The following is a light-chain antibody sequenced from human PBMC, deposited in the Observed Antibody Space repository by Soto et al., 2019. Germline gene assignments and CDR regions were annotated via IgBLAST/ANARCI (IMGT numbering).Light chain of an antibody. V-gene: IGKV3-20*01. CDR2: GAS. J-gene: IGKJ4*01. CDR3: QQKLT. CDR1: QSVSSSY. Sequence: EIVLTQSPGTLSLSPGERATLSCRASQSVSSSYLAWYQQKPGQAPRLLIYGASSRATGIPGRFSGSGSGTDFTLTISRLEPEDFAVYYCQQKLTFGGGTKVEIK.